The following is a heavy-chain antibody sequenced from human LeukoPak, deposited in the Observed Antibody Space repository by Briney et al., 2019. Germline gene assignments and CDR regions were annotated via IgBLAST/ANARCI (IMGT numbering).Heavy chain of an antibody. V-gene: IGHV1-46*01. CDR3: ARALAPGPADTGAGGMDV. D-gene: IGHD6-13*01. CDR2: INPSGGST. J-gene: IGHJ6*02. Sequence: GASVKVSCTASGYTFTSYYMHWVRQAPGQGLEWMGIINPSGGSTSYAQKFQGRVTMTRDTSTSTVYMELSSLRSEDTAVYYCARALAPGPADTGAGGMDVWGQGTTVTVSS. CDR1: GYTFTSYY.